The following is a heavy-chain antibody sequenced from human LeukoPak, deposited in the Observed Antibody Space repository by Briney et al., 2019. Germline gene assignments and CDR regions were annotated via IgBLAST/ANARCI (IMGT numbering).Heavy chain of an antibody. CDR3: ARGPGRSDGILDFSIASSKWGVS. CDR2: LVAGARNK. Sequence: GGSLRLSCAASGFTFNNHALHWVRQAPGKGLEWVAVLVAGARNKYYADSVKGRFTISRDTSKNTLYLQMNSLRPEATAEYYCARGPGRSDGILDFSIASSKWGVSWGQGTLAPVTA. V-gene: IGHV3-30*04. D-gene: IGHD7-27*01. CDR1: GFTFNNHA. J-gene: IGHJ1*01.